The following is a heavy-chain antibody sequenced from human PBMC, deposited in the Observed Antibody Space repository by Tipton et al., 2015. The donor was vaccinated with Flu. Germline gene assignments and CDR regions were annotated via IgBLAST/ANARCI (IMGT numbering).Heavy chain of an antibody. Sequence: QVQLVQSGAELKKPGASVKVSCKGSGYTFTAHYMHWVRQAPGQGLEWMGNINPTGGTTIYAERFLGRVTMTRDTSTSTVYMELSSLRSDDTAVYYCARRGSGPTYGMDVWGQGTTVTVSS. CDR3: ARRGSGPTYGMDV. J-gene: IGHJ6*02. CDR2: INPTGGTT. D-gene: IGHD3-3*01. V-gene: IGHV1-46*01. CDR1: GYTFTAHY.